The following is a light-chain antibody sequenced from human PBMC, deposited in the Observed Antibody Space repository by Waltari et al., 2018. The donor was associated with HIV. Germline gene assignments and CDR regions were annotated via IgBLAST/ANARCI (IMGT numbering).Light chain of an antibody. J-gene: IGKJ2*01. Sequence: DIQLTQSPPFLSASVGDRITLTCRASQDISFYLAWYQQKPGKAPELLIYTASTLQSGVPSRFSGSGSGTDFTLTISSLQPEDFATYYCQHLNKHPRTFGQGTKLEV. CDR3: QHLNKHPRT. CDR2: TAS. CDR1: QDISFY. V-gene: IGKV1-9*01.